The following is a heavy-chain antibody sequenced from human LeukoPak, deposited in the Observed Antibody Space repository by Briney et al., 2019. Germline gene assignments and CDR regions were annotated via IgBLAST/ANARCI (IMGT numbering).Heavy chain of an antibody. Sequence: GGSLRLSCAASGFTFSDSYMSWIRQAPGKELEWVSYISGSSTFTNFADSVRGRFTISRDNAKNSLYLQMNGLRAEDTAVYYCARGRELLGWYFDLWGRGTLVTVSS. V-gene: IGHV3-11*05. CDR2: ISGSSTFT. CDR3: ARGRELLGWYFDL. J-gene: IGHJ2*01. D-gene: IGHD1-7*01. CDR1: GFTFSDSY.